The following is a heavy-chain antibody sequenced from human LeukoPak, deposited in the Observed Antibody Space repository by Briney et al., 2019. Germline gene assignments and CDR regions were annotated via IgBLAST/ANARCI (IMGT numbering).Heavy chain of an antibody. D-gene: IGHD6-19*01. CDR1: GFTFSGSA. J-gene: IGHJ4*02. CDR3: TRHRGYSSGWYYFDY. Sequence: GGSLRLSCAASGFTFSGSAMHWVRQASGKGLEWVGRIRGKANSYATAYAASAKGRFTISRDDSKNTAYLQMNSLKTEDTAVYYCTRHRGYSSGWYYFDYWGQGTLVTVSS. CDR2: IRGKANSYAT. V-gene: IGHV3-73*01.